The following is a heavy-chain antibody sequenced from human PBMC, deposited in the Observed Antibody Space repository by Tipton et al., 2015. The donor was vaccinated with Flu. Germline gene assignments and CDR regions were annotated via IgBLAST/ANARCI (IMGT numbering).Heavy chain of an antibody. J-gene: IGHJ4*02. CDR1: GFHFTSYS. D-gene: IGHD2-2*01. CDR3: ARGRGYCITTTCLLPFDF. CDR2: IYSGGST. Sequence: SLRLSCAASGFHFTSYSMNWVRQAPGKGLEWVSVIYSGGSTYSADSVKGRFTISRDNSKNTLYLQMNSLRAEDTAVYYCARGRGYCITTTCLLPFDFWGQGTLVTVSS. V-gene: IGHV3-53*01.